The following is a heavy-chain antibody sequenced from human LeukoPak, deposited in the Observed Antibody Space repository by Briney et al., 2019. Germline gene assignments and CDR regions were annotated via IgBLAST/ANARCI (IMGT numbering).Heavy chain of an antibody. CDR1: GFTFSSYA. Sequence: GGSLRLSCAASGFTFSSYAMHWVRQAPGKGLEWVAVISYDGSNKYYADSVKGRFTISRDNAKNSLYLQMNSLRAEDTAVYYCARGLAAQSGWFWGQGTLVTVSS. V-gene: IGHV3-30-3*01. D-gene: IGHD6-19*01. CDR3: ARGLAAQSGWF. CDR2: ISYDGSNK. J-gene: IGHJ4*02.